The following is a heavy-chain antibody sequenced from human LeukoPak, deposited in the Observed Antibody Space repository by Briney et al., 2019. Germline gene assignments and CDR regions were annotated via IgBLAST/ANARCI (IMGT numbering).Heavy chain of an antibody. Sequence: GGSLRLSCAASGFTFSSSAMSWVRQAPGKGLEWVAAISDTGRLSYCADSVNGRFTISRDNSKNTLSLQMNSLRAADTAVYYCAKGGLGDGYSYASWGQGTLITVSS. CDR2: ISDTGRLS. CDR3: AKGGLGDGYSYAS. V-gene: IGHV3-23*01. J-gene: IGHJ5*02. D-gene: IGHD5-24*01. CDR1: GFTFSSSA.